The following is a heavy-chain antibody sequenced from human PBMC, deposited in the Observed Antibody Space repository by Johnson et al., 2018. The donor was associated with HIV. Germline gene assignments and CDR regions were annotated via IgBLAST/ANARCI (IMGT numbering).Heavy chain of an antibody. CDR1: GFKFDDYG. D-gene: IGHD3-16*01. CDR2: INWNSGSI. Sequence: VQLVESGGNVVRPGGSLRLFCAASGFKFDDYGMSWVRQVPGKGLEWVSGINWNSGSIGYADSVRGRFTISRDNAKKSLYLQMNNLRAEDTAVYYCAREWGNAFDIWGKVQWSPSLQ. J-gene: IGHJ3*02. V-gene: IGHV3-20*04. CDR3: AREWGNAFDI.